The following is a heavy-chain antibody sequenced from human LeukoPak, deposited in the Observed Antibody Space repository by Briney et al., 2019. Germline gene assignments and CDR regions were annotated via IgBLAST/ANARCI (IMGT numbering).Heavy chain of an antibody. J-gene: IGHJ4*02. CDR2: ISGTGDST. CDR3: ASGNYFDY. CDR1: GFTFSSYA. V-gene: IGHV3-23*01. D-gene: IGHD2-15*01. Sequence: PGGSLRLSCAASGFTFSSYAMSWVRQAPGKGLEWVSVISGTGDSTYCADSVKGRFTISRDNSKNTLYLQMNSLRAEDTAVYFCASGNYFDYWGQGTLVAVSS.